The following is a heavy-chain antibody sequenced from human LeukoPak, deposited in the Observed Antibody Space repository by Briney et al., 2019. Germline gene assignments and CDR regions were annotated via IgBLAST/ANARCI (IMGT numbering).Heavy chain of an antibody. Sequence: GGSLRLSCAASGFIFSRYTINWVRQAPGKGLEWVAVISYDGSNKYYADSVKGRFTISRDNSKNTLYLQMNSLRAEDTAVYYCAKGYDFWSPSYGMDVWGQGTTVTVSS. D-gene: IGHD3-3*01. CDR3: AKGYDFWSPSYGMDV. V-gene: IGHV3-30*18. CDR1: GFIFSRYT. CDR2: ISYDGSNK. J-gene: IGHJ6*02.